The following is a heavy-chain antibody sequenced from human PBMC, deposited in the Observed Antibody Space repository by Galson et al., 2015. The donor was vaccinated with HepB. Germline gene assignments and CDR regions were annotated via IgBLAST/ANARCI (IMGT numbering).Heavy chain of an antibody. CDR1: GYSFTSYW. J-gene: IGHJ4*02. CDR3: ARAPYSSGWTSGGEFDY. D-gene: IGHD6-19*01. CDR2: IYPGDSDT. V-gene: IGHV5-51*01. Sequence: QSGAEVKKPGESLKISCKGSGYSFTSYWIGWVRQMPGKGLEWMGIIYPGDSDTRYSPSFQGQVTISADKSISTAYLQWSSLKASDTAMYYCARAPYSSGWTSGGEFDYWGQGTLVTVSS.